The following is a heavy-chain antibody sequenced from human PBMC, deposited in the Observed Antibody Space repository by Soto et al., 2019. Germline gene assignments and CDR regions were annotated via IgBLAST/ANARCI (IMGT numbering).Heavy chain of an antibody. D-gene: IGHD2-21*01. CDR1: GFIFSNYV. J-gene: IGHJ5*02. CDR3: ASGPSDCFGWFDP. Sequence: QVQLVESGGGVVQPGRSLRLSCAASGFIFSNYVMHWVRQAPGKGLEWVALISYDGSNKYYADTVKGRFTISRVNSKNTLYLPLNSLRAEETAVYYCASGPSDCFGWFDPWGQGTLVTVSS. CDR2: ISYDGSNK. V-gene: IGHV3-30-3*01.